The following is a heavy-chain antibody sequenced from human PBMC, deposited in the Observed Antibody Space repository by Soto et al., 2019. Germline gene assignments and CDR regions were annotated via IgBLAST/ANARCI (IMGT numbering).Heavy chain of an antibody. CDR3: ARGGAVVVQCAVGRHNWFDP. Sequence: QVQLVQAGAEVKKPGSSVKVSCEASVGTFSSYSFSWVRQAPGQGLEWMGRVIPILGMANYAQKFQGRVTINADNSTSTVYMAMSSLRTEDTVVYYCARGGAVVVQCAVGRHNWFDPWGQGTLVTVSS. V-gene: IGHV1-69*02. CDR1: VGTFSSYS. D-gene: IGHD2-2*01. J-gene: IGHJ5*02. CDR2: VIPILGMA.